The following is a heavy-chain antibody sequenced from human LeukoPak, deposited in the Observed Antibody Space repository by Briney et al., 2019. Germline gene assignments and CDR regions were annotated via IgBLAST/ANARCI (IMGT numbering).Heavy chain of an antibody. V-gene: IGHV3-11*04. D-gene: IGHD3-22*01. CDR2: ISGSGSTI. CDR3: ARVSSSGYYYYYMDV. CDR1: GFTFSDYY. Sequence: GGSLRLSCAASGFTFSDYYMSWIRQAPGKGLEWVSYISGSGSTIYYADSVKGRFTISRDNAKNSLYLQMNSLRAEDTAVYYCARVSSSGYYYYYMDVWGKGTTVTVSS. J-gene: IGHJ6*03.